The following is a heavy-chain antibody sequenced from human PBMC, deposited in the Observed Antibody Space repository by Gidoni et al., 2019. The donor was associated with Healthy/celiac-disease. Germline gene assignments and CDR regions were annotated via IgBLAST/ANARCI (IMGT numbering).Heavy chain of an antibody. CDR2: ISSSSSTI. J-gene: IGHJ4*02. V-gene: IGHV3-48*01. D-gene: IGHD1-26*01. CDR1: GFTFSSYS. CDR3: AREDSGSYFDY. Sequence: EVQLVESGGGLVQPGGSLRLSCAASGFTFSSYSMNWVRQAQGKGLEWVSYISSSSSTIYYADSVKGRFTISRDNAKNSLYLQMNSLRAEDTAGYYCAREDSGSYFDYWGQGTLVTVSS.